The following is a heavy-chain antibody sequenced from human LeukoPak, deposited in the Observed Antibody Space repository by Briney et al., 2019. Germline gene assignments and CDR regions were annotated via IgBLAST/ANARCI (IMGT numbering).Heavy chain of an antibody. CDR3: ARGVRGSTSWNSYYNYFYLDV. D-gene: IGHD1-7*01. J-gene: IGHJ6*03. CDR1: DGSFSDYY. Sequence: SETLSLTCAVFDGSFSDYYWSWVRQPPGKGLEWIGEINYSGRTNYYPSLTSRATLAIDTSKNQFSLKLSSVTVADTAVYYCARGVRGSTSWNSYYNYFYLDVWGKGTTVTVSS. CDR2: INYSGRT. V-gene: IGHV4-34*01.